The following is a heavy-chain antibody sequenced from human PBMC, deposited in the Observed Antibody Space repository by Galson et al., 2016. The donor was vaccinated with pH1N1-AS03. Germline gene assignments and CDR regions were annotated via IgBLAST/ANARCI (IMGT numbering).Heavy chain of an antibody. CDR1: GFMFSNYW. J-gene: IGHJ6*04. D-gene: IGHD5-12*01. Sequence: LRLSCAGSGFMFSNYWMTWFRQAPGKGLEWVANIEGDGSKKYYVDSVEGRFTISKENDKNSLHLQLTSLTAEDTAVYYCAAWGYIPDTHGLDVWGKGTTVTVSS. CDR3: AAWGYIPDTHGLDV. V-gene: IGHV3-7*01. CDR2: IEGDGSKK.